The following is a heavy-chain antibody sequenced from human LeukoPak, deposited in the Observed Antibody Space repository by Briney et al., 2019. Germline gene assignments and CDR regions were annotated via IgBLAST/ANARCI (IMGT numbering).Heavy chain of an antibody. J-gene: IGHJ4*02. CDR1: GYTFTSYG. D-gene: IGHD3-22*01. CDR2: ISAYNGNT. Sequence: GASVKVSCKASGYTFTSYGISWVRQAPGQGLEWMGWISAYNGNTNYAQKLQGRVTMTTDTSTSTAYMELRSLRSDDTAVYYCARGEYYYDSSGFSHFDYWGQGTLVTVSS. CDR3: ARGEYYYDSSGFSHFDY. V-gene: IGHV1-18*01.